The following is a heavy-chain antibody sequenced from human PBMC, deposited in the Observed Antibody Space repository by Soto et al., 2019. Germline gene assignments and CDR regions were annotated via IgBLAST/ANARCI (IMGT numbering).Heavy chain of an antibody. Sequence: SETLSLTCSIYSGSFSGYYWSWIRQPPGKGLEWIGEISQRGNTNYSPSLKSRVSISIDTSKKQFSLNLASVSAADTAVDYCARAPKVSGSSQTRPDFWGQGTVVTVSS. CDR2: ISQRGNT. J-gene: IGHJ4*02. D-gene: IGHD6-6*01. CDR1: SGSFSGYY. CDR3: ARAPKVSGSSQTRPDF. V-gene: IGHV4-34*01.